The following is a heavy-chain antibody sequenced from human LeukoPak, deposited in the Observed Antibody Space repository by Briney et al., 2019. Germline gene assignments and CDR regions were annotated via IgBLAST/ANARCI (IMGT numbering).Heavy chain of an antibody. J-gene: IGHJ4*02. CDR1: GDSVSNVRYS. CDR3: ARDLAAGSLDF. Sequence: SETLSLTCTVSGDSVSNVRYSWSWIRQPPGKGLEWIGYIYHSGSTSYNPSRKSRFTISIDTSRNQFSLTLSSVTAADTAIYYCARDLAAGSLDFWGQGILVTVSS. CDR2: IYHSGST. D-gene: IGHD6-13*01. V-gene: IGHV4-61*01.